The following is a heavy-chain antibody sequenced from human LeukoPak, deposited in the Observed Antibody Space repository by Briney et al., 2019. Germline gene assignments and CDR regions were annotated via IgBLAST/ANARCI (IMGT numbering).Heavy chain of an antibody. D-gene: IGHD2-2*02. CDR3: ARQIPGRGYYFDY. Sequence: GGSLRLSCAASGFTFSSYAMHWVRQAPGKGLEWVAVISYDGSNKYYADSVKGRFTISRDNSKNTLYLQMNSLRAEDTAVYYCARQIPGRGYYFDYWGQGTLVTVSS. CDR2: ISYDGSNK. CDR1: GFTFSSYA. V-gene: IGHV3-30-3*01. J-gene: IGHJ4*02.